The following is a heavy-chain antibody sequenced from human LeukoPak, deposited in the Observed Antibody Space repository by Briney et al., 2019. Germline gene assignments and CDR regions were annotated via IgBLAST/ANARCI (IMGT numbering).Heavy chain of an antibody. J-gene: IGHJ5*02. CDR3: ARDSGTTGEVKFDP. CDR1: GGSVSDYY. Sequence: SETLSLTCTISGGSVSDYYWSWIRQSPGKGLEWIGYIYHTGSTSYNPSLKSRVTMSVDTSKNQFSLKLSSVTAADTAVYYCARDSGTTGEVKFDPWGQGTLVTVSS. V-gene: IGHV4-59*02. D-gene: IGHD3-10*01. CDR2: IYHTGST.